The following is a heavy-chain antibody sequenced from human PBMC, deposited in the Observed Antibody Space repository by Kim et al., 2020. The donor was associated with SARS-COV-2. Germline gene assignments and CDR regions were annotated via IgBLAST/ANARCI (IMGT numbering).Heavy chain of an antibody. CDR2: IKQNSDGR. J-gene: IGHJ4*01. CDR1: GFTFSNYW. CDR3: ASHTDTIVADTCNY. V-gene: IGHV3-7*03. Sequence: GGSLRLSCAASGFTFSNYWMSWVRQAPGKGLEWVARIKQNSDGRTYEYSVQGRFTISSYNAKNSQYLQMHSQRAEDTAIYYCASHTDTIVADTCNYCG. D-gene: IGHD5-12*01.